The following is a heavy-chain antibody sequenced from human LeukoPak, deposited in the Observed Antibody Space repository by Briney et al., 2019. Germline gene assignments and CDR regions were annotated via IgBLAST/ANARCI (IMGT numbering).Heavy chain of an antibody. V-gene: IGHV3-21*01. CDR2: ISSSSSYI. D-gene: IGHD3-16*01. Sequence: PGGSLRLSCAASGFTFSSYSTNWVRQAPGKGLEWVSSISSSSSYIYYADSVKGRFTISRDNAKNSLYLQMNSLRAEDTAVYYCARDGGTDTHDWYFDLWGRGTQVTVSS. CDR1: GFTFSSYS. CDR3: ARDGGTDTHDWYFDL. J-gene: IGHJ2*01.